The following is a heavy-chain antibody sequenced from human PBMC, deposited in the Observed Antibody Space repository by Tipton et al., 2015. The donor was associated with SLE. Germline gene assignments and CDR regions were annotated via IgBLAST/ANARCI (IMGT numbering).Heavy chain of an antibody. CDR1: GASIRSGSYF. Sequence: TLSLTCTVSGASIRSGSYFYNWIRQPAGRGLEWIGRIYTSGSTLYNPSLQSRVSMSVDTSKNQFSLKLRSLTAADTAIYYCARDGDGSDYWGQGTPVTVSS. J-gene: IGHJ4*02. CDR2: IYTSGST. V-gene: IGHV4-61*02. D-gene: IGHD6-25*01. CDR3: ARDGDGSDY.